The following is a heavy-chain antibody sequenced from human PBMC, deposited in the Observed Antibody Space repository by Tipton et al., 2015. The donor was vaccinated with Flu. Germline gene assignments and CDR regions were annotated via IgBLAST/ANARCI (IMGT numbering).Heavy chain of an antibody. D-gene: IGHD5-24*01. CDR3: TRRDGFNSFDN. Sequence: SLRLSCTASGLTFDEYTMSWVRQAPGKGLEWVSFIGIKAYGGTTEYAASVKGRFTISRDDSRSIVYLQMNSLKTEDSAVYYCTRRDGFNSFDNWGQGTLVTVS. CDR2: IGIKAYGGTT. J-gene: IGHJ4*02. V-gene: IGHV3-49*04. CDR1: GLTFDEYT.